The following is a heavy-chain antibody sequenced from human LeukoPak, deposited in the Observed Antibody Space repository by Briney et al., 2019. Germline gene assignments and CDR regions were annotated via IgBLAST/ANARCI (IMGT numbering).Heavy chain of an antibody. CDR1: GGSISSGDYY. D-gene: IGHD1-26*01. V-gene: IGHV4-61*08. CDR2: IYYSGST. CDR3: VRGDVSSWVGGVRGFAFDI. Sequence: SETLSLTCTVSGGSISSGDYYWSWIRQPPGKGLEWIGYIYYSGSTNYNPSLKSRVTISVDTSKNQFSLKLSSVTAADTAVYYCVRGDVSSWVGGVRGFAFDIWGQGTMVTVSS. J-gene: IGHJ3*02.